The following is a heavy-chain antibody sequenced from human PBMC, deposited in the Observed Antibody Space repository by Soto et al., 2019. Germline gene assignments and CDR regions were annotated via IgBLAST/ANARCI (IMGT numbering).Heavy chain of an antibody. Sequence: QVQLVQSGAEVKKPGSSVKVSCKASGGTFSSYAISWVRQAPGQGLEWMGGIIPIFGTANYAQKFQGRVTITADKSTSTAYMELSSLRSEDTAVYYGASREGPDCSSTSCYAFDIWGQGTMVTVSS. CDR3: ASREGPDCSSTSCYAFDI. V-gene: IGHV1-69*06. CDR1: GGTFSSYA. CDR2: IIPIFGTA. J-gene: IGHJ3*02. D-gene: IGHD2-2*01.